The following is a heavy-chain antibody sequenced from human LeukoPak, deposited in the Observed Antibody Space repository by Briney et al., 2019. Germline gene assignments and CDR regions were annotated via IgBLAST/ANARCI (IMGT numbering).Heavy chain of an antibody. CDR3: TTHSTRYNAYFQH. CDR1: GGSMSDYY. V-gene: IGHV4-4*07. CDR2: IYTTGTT. J-gene: IGHJ1*01. Sequence: SETLSLTCTVSGGSMSDYYWSWIRQPAGKGLEWIGRIYTTGTTDYNPSLKSRVTMTIDTSKNQFSLKLSSVTAADTAVCYCTTHSTRYNAYFQHWGQGTLVTVSS. D-gene: IGHD6-13*01.